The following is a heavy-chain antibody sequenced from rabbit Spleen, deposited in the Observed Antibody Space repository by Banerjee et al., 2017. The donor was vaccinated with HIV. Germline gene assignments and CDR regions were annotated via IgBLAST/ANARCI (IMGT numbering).Heavy chain of an antibody. CDR1: GIDFSSGYD. CDR3: ARDTGSSFSSYGMDL. V-gene: IGHV1S40*01. CDR2: IYGGSDTT. Sequence: QSLEESGGDLVKPGASLTLTCTASGIDFSSGYDMCWVRQAPGKGLEWIGCIYGGSDTTWYASWAKGRFTISTPSSTTVTLQMTSLTVADTATYFCARDTGSSFSSYGMDLWGQGTLVTVS. D-gene: IGHD8-1*01. J-gene: IGHJ6*01.